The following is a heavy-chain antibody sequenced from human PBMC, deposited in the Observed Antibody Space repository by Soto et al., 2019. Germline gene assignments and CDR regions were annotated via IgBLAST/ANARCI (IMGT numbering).Heavy chain of an antibody. D-gene: IGHD5-18*01. Sequence: QVQLVESGGGVVQPGRSLRLSCAASGFTFSSYGMHWVRQAPGKGLEWVAVIWDDGSNKYYADSVKGRFTISRDNSKNTLYLQTNSLRAEDTAVYYCARGRGYSNYSDYWGEGTLVTVSS. CDR3: ARGRGYSNYSDY. J-gene: IGHJ4*02. CDR2: IWDDGSNK. V-gene: IGHV3-33*01. CDR1: GFTFSSYG.